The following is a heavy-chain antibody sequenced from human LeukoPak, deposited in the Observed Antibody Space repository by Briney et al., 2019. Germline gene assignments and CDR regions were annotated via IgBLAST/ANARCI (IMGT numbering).Heavy chain of an antibody. CDR2: IYNSGST. V-gene: IGHV4-4*07. CDR1: GGSVSTYY. CDR3: ARGDFCSKSNCYLRPMDV. D-gene: IGHD3-3*01. J-gene: IGHJ6*03. Sequence: SETLSLTCTVSGGSVSTYYWNWIRQPAGRGLEWIGRIYNSGSTDYNPSLESRVTMSVDTAKNQFSLKLRSVTAADTAVYYCARGDFCSKSNCYLRPMDVWGKGTTVTVSS.